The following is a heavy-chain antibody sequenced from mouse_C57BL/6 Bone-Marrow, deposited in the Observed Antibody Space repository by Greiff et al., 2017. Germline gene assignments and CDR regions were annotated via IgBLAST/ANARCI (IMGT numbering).Heavy chain of an antibody. V-gene: IGHV1-55*01. Sequence: QVQLQQSGAELVKPGASVKMSCKASGFTFTSYWITWVKQRPGQGLEWIGDIDPGSGSTNYNEKFQGKATITVDTSSSTAYMRLRSLTAEDSAVYYCARSGYLLYWGRGTALTVSA. J-gene: IGHJ2*01. D-gene: IGHD2-3*01. CDR2: IDPGSGST. CDR1: GFTFTSYW. CDR3: ARSGYLLY.